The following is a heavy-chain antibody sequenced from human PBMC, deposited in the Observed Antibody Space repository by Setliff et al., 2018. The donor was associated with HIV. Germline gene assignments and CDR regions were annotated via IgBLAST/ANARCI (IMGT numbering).Heavy chain of an antibody. CDR1: GFTFSNYW. CDR3: AREGPPVDVAGRYLQH. CDR2: IKTDSSST. D-gene: IGHD2-15*01. J-gene: IGHJ1*01. V-gene: IGHV3-74*01. Sequence: SLRLSCAVSGFTFSNYWMHWVRQVPGKGLEWVSRIKTDSSSTDYADSVKGRFTISRDNGRNTLYLQMNSLRDEDSAVYHCAREGPPVDVAGRYLQHWGRGTQVTVSS.